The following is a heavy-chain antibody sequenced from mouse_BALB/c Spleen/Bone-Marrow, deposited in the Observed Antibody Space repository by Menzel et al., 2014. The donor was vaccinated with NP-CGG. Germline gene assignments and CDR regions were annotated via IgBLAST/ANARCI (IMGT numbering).Heavy chain of an antibody. D-gene: IGHD2-4*01. CDR1: GYSFTGYF. CDR3: ARIYDYDRGAWFAY. CDR2: INPYNGDT. V-gene: IGHV1-20*02. J-gene: IGHJ3*01. Sequence: EVQLQQSGPELVKPGASVKISCKASGYSFTGYFMNWVMQSHGKSLEWIGRINPYNGDTFYNQKFKDKATLTIDKSSSTAHMEPRSLASEDSAVYYCARIYDYDRGAWFAYWGQGTLVTVSA.